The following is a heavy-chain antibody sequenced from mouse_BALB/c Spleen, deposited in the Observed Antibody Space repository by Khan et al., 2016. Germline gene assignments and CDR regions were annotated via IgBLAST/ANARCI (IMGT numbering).Heavy chain of an antibody. J-gene: IGHJ3*01. D-gene: IGHD1-1*01. CDR3: ARSYFGCCVDY. Sequence: EVQLQESGPGLVKPSQSLSLTCTVTGYSITSDYAWSWIRQFPGNKLEWMGYINYIGSTNYNPSLKSRISITRDTSTNQFFLQLNSVTTEDTATYYCARSYFGCCVDYWGQGTLVTVSA. CDR2: INYIGST. V-gene: IGHV3-2*02. CDR1: GYSITSDYA.